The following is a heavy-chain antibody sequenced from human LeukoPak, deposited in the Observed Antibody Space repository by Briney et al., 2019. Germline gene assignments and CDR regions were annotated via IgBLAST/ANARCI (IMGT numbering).Heavy chain of an antibody. V-gene: IGHV4-4*09. CDR1: GGSISSYY. CDR3: ARARSSPAAAPFDY. J-gene: IGHJ4*02. D-gene: IGHD2-2*01. Sequence: SETLSLTCTVSGGSISSYYWCWIRQPPGKGLEWIGYIYISGSTNYNPSLKSRVTISVDTSKNQFSLKLSSVTAADTAVYYCARARSSPAAAPFDYWGQGTLVTVSS. CDR2: IYISGST.